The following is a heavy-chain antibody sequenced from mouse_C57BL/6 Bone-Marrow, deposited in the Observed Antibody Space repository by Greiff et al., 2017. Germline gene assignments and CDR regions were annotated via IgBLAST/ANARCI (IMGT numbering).Heavy chain of an antibody. V-gene: IGHV1-81*01. J-gene: IGHJ2*01. D-gene: IGHD1-1*01. CDR3: ARWNYYGSSYGY. CDR1: GYTFTSYG. CDR2: IYPRSGNT. Sequence: VQLQQSGAELARPGALVKLSCKASGYTFTSYGISWVKQRTGQGLEWIGEIYPRSGNTYYNEKFKGKATLTADKSSSTAYMELRSLTSEDSAVYFCARWNYYGSSYGYWGQGTTLTVSS.